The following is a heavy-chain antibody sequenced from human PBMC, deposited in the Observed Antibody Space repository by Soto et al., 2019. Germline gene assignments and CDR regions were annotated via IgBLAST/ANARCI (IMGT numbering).Heavy chain of an antibody. V-gene: IGHV4-59*01. J-gene: IGHJ6*02. CDR2: IYYTGNT. D-gene: IGHD3-9*01. Sequence: SETLSLTCTASGGSINTYYWNWIRQSPGKGLEWIGYIYYTGNTKYNPSLESRVTISVDTSKKQFFLKLSSVTPADTAVYYCARDILTGRMGMDVWGQGTTVTVSS. CDR1: GGSINTYY. CDR3: ARDILTGRMGMDV.